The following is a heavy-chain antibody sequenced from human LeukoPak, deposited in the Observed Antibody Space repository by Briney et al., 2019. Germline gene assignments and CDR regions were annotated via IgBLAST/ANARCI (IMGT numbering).Heavy chain of an antibody. V-gene: IGHV1-69*05. J-gene: IGHJ3*02. CDR1: GGTFSSYG. CDR3: AKPLIAVAGTSAFDI. CDR2: IIPIFGTA. D-gene: IGHD6-19*01. Sequence: SVKVSCKASGGTFSSYGISWVRQAPGQGLEWMGRIIPIFGTANYAQKFQGRVTITTDESTSTAYMELSSLRSEDTAVYYCAKPLIAVAGTSAFDIWGQGTMVTVSS.